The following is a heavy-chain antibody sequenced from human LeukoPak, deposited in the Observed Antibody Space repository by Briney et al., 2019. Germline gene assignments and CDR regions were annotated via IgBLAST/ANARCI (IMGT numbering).Heavy chain of an antibody. Sequence: SETLSLTCTVSGGSISSYYWSWIRQPPGKGLEWIGYIYYSGSTNYNPSLKSRVTISVDTSKNQFSLKLSSVTAADTAVYYCARGRSVGARAPGAFDIWGQGTMVTVSS. J-gene: IGHJ3*02. V-gene: IGHV4-59*01. CDR3: ARGRSVGARAPGAFDI. CDR2: IYYSGST. CDR1: GGSISSYY. D-gene: IGHD1-26*01.